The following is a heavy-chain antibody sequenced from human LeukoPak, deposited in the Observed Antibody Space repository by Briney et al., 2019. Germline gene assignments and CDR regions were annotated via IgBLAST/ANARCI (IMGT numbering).Heavy chain of an antibody. D-gene: IGHD3-3*01. V-gene: IGHV4-4*01. J-gene: IGHJ4*02. CDR2: VHLDGRT. CDR3: AREGGFYRPLDY. Sequence: SETLSLTCGVSGGSVININWWTWLRQPPGKGLEGIGEVHLDGRTNYNPSLESRLTMSVDVSENQVSRKLTSVTAADTAVYCCAREGGFYRPLDYSGQGTPVTVSS. CDR1: GGSVININW.